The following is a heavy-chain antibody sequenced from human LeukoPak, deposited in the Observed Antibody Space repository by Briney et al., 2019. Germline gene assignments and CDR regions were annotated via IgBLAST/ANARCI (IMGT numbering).Heavy chain of an antibody. CDR3: AKGPDYGGNGYYYYGMDV. CDR1: GFTFSSYA. D-gene: IGHD4-23*01. V-gene: IGHV3-23*01. J-gene: IGHJ6*02. Sequence: PGGSLRLSCAASGFTFSSYAMSWVRQAPGKGLEWVSAISGSGGSTYYADSVKGRFTISRDNSKNTQYLQMNSLRAEDTAVYYCAKGPDYGGNGYYYYGMDVWGQGTTVTVSS. CDR2: ISGSGGST.